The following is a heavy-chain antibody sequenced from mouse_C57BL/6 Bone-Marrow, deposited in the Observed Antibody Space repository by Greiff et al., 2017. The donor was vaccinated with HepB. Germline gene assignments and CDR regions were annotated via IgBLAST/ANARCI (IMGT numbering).Heavy chain of an antibody. D-gene: IGHD3-2*02. CDR1: GYTFTSYW. J-gene: IGHJ2*01. CDR3: AREDSSGPFDY. CDR2: INPSNGGT. V-gene: IGHV1-53*01. Sequence: VQLQQSGAELMKPGASVKLSCKASGYTFTSYWMHWVKQRPGQGLEWIGNINPSNGGTNYNEKFKSKATLTVDKSSSTAYMQLSSLTSEDSAVYYCAREDSSGPFDYWGQGTTLTVSS.